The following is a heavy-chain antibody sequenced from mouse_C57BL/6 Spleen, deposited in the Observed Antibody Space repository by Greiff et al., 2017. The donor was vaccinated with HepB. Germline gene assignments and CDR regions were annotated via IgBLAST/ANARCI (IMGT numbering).Heavy chain of an antibody. J-gene: IGHJ4*01. CDR3: ARPETAQATFYYAMDY. Sequence: EVKLVESGGDLVKPGGSLKLSCAASGFTFSSYGMSWVRQTPDKRLEWVATISSGGSYTYYPDSVKGRFTISRDNAKNTLYLQMSRLKSEDTAMYYCARPETAQATFYYAMDYWGQGTSVTVSS. CDR2: ISSGGSYT. D-gene: IGHD3-2*02. CDR1: GFTFSSYG. V-gene: IGHV5-6*01.